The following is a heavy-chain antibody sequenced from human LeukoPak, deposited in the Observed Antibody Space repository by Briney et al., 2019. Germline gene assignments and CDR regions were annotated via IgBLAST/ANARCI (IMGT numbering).Heavy chain of an antibody. CDR2: ISDDGSNK. J-gene: IGHJ4*02. CDR3: VVWGEDSSGHRFDH. Sequence: PGGSLRLSCAVSGFTVSSYGMHWVRQAPGKGLEWVAVISDDGSNKYYADSVKGRFTISRDTSKNTLYLQMNSLRAEDTAVYYCVVWGEDSSGHRFDHWGQGTLVTVSS. V-gene: IGHV3-30*03. D-gene: IGHD3-22*01. CDR1: GFTVSSYG.